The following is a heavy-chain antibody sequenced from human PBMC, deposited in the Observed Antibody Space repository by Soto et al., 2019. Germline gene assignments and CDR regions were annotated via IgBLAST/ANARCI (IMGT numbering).Heavy chain of an antibody. CDR3: AHATSGDYVDYYYGMDV. V-gene: IGHV2-5*02. J-gene: IGHJ6*02. CDR2: IYWDDDK. Sequence: QITLKESGPTLVKPTQTLTLTCTFSGFSLSTSGVGVGWIRQPPGKALEWLALIYWDDDKRYSPSLKSRLTITKDTSKTQVVLTMTNMDPVDTATYYCAHATSGDYVDYYYGMDVWGQGTTVTVSS. CDR1: GFSLSTSGVG. D-gene: IGHD4-17*01.